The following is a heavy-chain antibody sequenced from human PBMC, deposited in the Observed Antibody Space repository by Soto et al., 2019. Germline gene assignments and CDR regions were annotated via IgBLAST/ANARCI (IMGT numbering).Heavy chain of an antibody. CDR2: IYYSGST. CDR1: SRSISSRMRY. V-gene: IGHV4-39*01. CDR3: ARQPDTAMANYYYYGMDV. J-gene: IGHJ6*02. Sequence: VSSRSISSRMRYRRWICDPPGRGLGWIGSIYYSGSTYYNPPLKSRVTISVDASKNQFSLKLSSVTAADTAVYYCARQPDTAMANYYYYGMDVWGQGTTVT. D-gene: IGHD5-18*01.